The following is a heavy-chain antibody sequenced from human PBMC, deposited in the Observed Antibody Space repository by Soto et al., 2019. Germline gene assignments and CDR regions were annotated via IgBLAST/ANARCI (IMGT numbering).Heavy chain of an antibody. Sequence: GGSLRLSCAASGFTFSSYGMHWVRQAPGKGLEWVAVISYDGSNKYYADSVKGRFTISRDNSKNTLYLQMNSLRAEDTAVYYCAKEGSPKYNWFDPWGQGTLVTVSS. D-gene: IGHD2-15*01. CDR1: GFTFSSYG. J-gene: IGHJ5*02. CDR3: AKEGSPKYNWFDP. V-gene: IGHV3-30*18. CDR2: ISYDGSNK.